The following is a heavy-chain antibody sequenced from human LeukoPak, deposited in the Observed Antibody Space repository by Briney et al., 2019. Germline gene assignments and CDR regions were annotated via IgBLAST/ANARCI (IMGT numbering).Heavy chain of an antibody. CDR3: AKDLADGHALVLDPFDI. D-gene: IGHD5-24*01. CDR1: GFTFSPFW. CDR2: IGLDGSNT. Sequence: GGSLRLSCATSGFTFSPFWIHWVRQAPGKGLEWVSRIGLDGSNTNYADSVKGRFTISRDNSKNTLYLQMNSLTAEDTAVYYCAKDLADGHALVLDPFDIWGQGTMVTVSS. J-gene: IGHJ3*02. V-gene: IGHV3-74*01.